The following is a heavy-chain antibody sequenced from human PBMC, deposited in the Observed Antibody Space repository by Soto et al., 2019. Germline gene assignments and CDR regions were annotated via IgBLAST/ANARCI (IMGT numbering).Heavy chain of an antibody. D-gene: IGHD2-15*01. J-gene: IGHJ6*02. Sequence: GGSLRLSCAASGFTFSSYAMSWVRQAPGKGLEWVSAISGSGGSTYYADSVKGRFTISRDNSKNTLYLQMNSLRAEDTAVYYCAKGLYCSGGSCYIPLYYYYGMDVWGQGTTVTVSS. CDR3: AKGLYCSGGSCYIPLYYYYGMDV. CDR2: ISGSGGST. V-gene: IGHV3-23*01. CDR1: GFTFSSYA.